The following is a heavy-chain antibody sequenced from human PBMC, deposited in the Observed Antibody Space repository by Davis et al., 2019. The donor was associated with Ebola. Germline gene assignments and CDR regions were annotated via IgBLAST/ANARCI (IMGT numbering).Heavy chain of an antibody. CDR2: TYYDSRWYN. CDR3: ARGWLRSGFDY. D-gene: IGHD5-12*01. CDR1: VSIFSRGV. J-gene: IGHJ4*02. Sequence: HPQTLSLPCPISVSIFSRGVWNWTRQSSSRGLECLGRTYYDSRWYNDYAVSVQSRITINPDTSKNKISLQLNSVSLVDTAVYYCARGWLRSGFDYWDQGTLATVSS. V-gene: IGHV6-1*01.